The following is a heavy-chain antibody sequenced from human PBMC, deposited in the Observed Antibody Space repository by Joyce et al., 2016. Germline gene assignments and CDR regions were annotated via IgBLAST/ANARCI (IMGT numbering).Heavy chain of an antibody. D-gene: IGHD1-26*01. CDR1: GFSFSRYD. CDR3: ATRGAFEI. CDR2: IADDASNT. V-gene: IGHV3-30*03. J-gene: IGHJ3*02. Sequence: QVQLVESGGGVVQPGRSLRLSCAASGFSFSRYDMHWVRQAPGKGLEWVSLIADDASNTYYIDSVNGRFTISRDNSKNTVYLQLNSLRPEDTAIYYCATRGAFEIWGQGTMVTVSS.